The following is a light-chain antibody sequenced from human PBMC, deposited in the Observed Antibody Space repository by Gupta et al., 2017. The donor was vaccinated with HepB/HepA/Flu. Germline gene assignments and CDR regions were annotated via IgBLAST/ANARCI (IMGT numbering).Light chain of an antibody. Sequence: SYVLTQPPAVSVAPGKTASITCGGDNIETKSVHWYQQKPGQAPVLVVYGDGDRPSGIPRRFSDSNSGDTATLTISRVEAGDEADYYCQGWENGRVVFGGGTKLTVL. CDR2: GDG. V-gene: IGLV3-21*03. J-gene: IGLJ2*01. CDR3: QGWENGRVV. CDR1: NIETKS.